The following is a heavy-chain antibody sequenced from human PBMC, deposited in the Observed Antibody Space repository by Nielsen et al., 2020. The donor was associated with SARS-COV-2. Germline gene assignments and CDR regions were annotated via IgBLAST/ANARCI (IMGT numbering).Heavy chain of an antibody. CDR2: ISSSGSTI. V-gene: IGHV3-48*03. Sequence: GESLKISCAASGFTFSSYEMNWVRQAPGKGLEWVSYISSSGSTIYNADSVKGRFTISRDNAKNSLYLQMNSLRAEDTAVYYCARDRYDSSGTDYFDYWGQGTLVTVSS. CDR1: GFTFSSYE. D-gene: IGHD3-22*01. CDR3: ARDRYDSSGTDYFDY. J-gene: IGHJ4*02.